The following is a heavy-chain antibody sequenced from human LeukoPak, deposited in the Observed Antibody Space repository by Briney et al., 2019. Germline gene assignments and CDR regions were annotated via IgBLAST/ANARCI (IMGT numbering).Heavy chain of an antibody. CDR1: GGTFSGYA. CDR2: IIPIFGTA. J-gene: IGHJ4*02. D-gene: IGHD3-22*01. CDR3: ARCSPGDSSNFYAVLQY. Sequence: SVKVSCKASGGTFSGYAISWVRQAPGQGLEWMGGIIPIFGTANYAQKFQGRVTITADESTTTAYMELSSLRSEDTAVYYCARCSPGDSSNFYAVLQYWGQGTQVTVST. V-gene: IGHV1-69*13.